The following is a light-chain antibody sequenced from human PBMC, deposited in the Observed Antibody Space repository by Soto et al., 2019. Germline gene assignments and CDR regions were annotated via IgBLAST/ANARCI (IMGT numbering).Light chain of an antibody. CDR1: SSDVGGHNY. J-gene: IGLJ2*01. CDR2: EVN. CDR3: CSYAGSKNLV. V-gene: IGLV2-8*01. Sequence: QSVLTQPPSASGSPGQSVTISCTGTSSDVGGHNYVSWYQQCPGKAPKLMIYEVNKRPSGVSDRFSGSKSGNTASLTVSGLQADDEADYFCCSYAGSKNLVFGGGTKLTVL.